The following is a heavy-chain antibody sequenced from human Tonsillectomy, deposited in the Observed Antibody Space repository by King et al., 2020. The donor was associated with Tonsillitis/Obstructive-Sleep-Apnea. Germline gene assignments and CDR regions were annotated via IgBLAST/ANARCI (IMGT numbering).Heavy chain of an antibody. CDR2: IYSGGST. V-gene: IGHV3-53*01. CDR1: GFTVSSNY. J-gene: IGHJ4*02. D-gene: IGHD3-9*01. Sequence: QLVESGGGLIQPGGSLRLSCAASGFTVSSNYMSWVRQAPGKGLEWVSVIYSGGSTYYADSVKGRFTISRDNSKNTLYLQMNSLRAEETAVYYCARGAYDILTPMDYWGQGTLVTVSS. CDR3: ARGAYDILTPMDY.